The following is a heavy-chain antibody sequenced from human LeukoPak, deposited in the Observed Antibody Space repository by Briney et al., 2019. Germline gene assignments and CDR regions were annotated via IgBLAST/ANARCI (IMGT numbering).Heavy chain of an antibody. CDR1: GYSFTSYW. CDR2: IYPGDSDT. D-gene: IGHD5-24*01. J-gene: IGHJ6*03. V-gene: IGHV5-51*01. CDR3: ARHVDGYNPRYYYYYMDV. Sequence: GESLKISCKGSGYSFTSYWIGWVRQMPGKGLEWMGIIYPGDSDTRYSPSFQGQVTISADKSISTAYLQWSSLKASDTAMYYCARHVDGYNPRYYYYYMDVWGKGTTVTVSS.